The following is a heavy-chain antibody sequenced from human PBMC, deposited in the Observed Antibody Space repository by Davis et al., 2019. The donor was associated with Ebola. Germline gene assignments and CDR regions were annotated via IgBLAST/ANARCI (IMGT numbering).Heavy chain of an antibody. D-gene: IGHD4-17*01. Sequence: PGGSLRLSCAASGFNFRSYWMSWVRQAPGKGLEWLANIKQDGSEKYYVDSVEGRFTISRDNAKNSLYLQMNSLRAEDTAVYYCAREGWTTVTTFGWFDPWGQGTLVTVSS. V-gene: IGHV3-7*01. CDR1: GFNFRSYW. CDR3: AREGWTTVTTFGWFDP. CDR2: IKQDGSEK. J-gene: IGHJ5*02.